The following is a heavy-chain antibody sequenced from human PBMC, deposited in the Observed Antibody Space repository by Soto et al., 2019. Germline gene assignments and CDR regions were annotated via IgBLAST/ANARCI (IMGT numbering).Heavy chain of an antibody. D-gene: IGHD6-13*01. CDR2: ISRSSSTM. Sequence: EVQLVESGGGLVQPGGSLRLSCAASGFAFSRYNMNWVRQAPGKGLEWISYISRSSSTMYYADSVRGRFTISRDSAQNSLCLQMNSLRDDDTALYYCVREGDSSSFDYWGQGVLVTVSS. CDR3: VREGDSSSFDY. V-gene: IGHV3-48*02. J-gene: IGHJ4*02. CDR1: GFAFSRYN.